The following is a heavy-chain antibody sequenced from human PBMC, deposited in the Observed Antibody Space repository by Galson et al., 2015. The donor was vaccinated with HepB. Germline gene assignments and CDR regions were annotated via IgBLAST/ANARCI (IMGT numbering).Heavy chain of an antibody. CDR1: GGSFSAYY. Sequence: LSLTCAVYGGSFSAYYWSWIRQPPGKGLEWIGEINHSGSTNYNPSLKSRATISVDTSKNRFSLKLNSVTAADTAVYYCARVVYYDFWNGFGPWGQGTLVTVSS. CDR2: INHSGST. D-gene: IGHD3-3*01. V-gene: IGHV4-34*01. CDR3: ARVVYYDFWNGFGP. J-gene: IGHJ5*02.